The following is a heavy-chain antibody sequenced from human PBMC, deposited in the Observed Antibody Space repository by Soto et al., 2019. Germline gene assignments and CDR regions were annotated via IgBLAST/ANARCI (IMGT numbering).Heavy chain of an antibody. CDR2: ISGSGGST. D-gene: IGHD2-15*01. CDR1: GFTFSSYA. CDR3: AKDPPESPVVAAPSGVDY. V-gene: IGHV3-23*01. Sequence: GESLKISCAASGFTFSSYAMSWVRQAPGKGLEWVSAISGSGGSTYYADSVKGRFTISRDNSKNTLYLQMNSLRAEDTAVYYCAKDPPESPVVAAPSGVDYWGQGTLVTVSS. J-gene: IGHJ4*02.